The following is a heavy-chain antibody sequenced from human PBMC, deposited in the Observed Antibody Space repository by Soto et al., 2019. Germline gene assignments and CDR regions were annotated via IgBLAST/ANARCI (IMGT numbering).Heavy chain of an antibody. J-gene: IGHJ6*02. V-gene: IGHV1-3*01. CDR1: GYTFTSYA. D-gene: IGHD2-2*01. Sequence: ASVKVSCKASGYTFTSYAMHWVRQAPGQRLGWMGWINAGNGNTKYSQKFQGRVTITRDTSASTAYMELSSLRSEDTAVYYCARVKTVPYYYYGMDVWGQGTTVTVSS. CDR3: ARVKTVPYYYYGMDV. CDR2: INAGNGNT.